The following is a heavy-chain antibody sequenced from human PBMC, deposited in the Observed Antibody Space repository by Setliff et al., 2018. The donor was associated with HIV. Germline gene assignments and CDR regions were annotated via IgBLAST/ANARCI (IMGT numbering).Heavy chain of an antibody. V-gene: IGHV4-34*01. J-gene: IGHJ4*02. D-gene: IGHD5-12*01. Sequence: KPSETLSLTCAVYGGSFSGYYWSWIRQPPGKGLEWIGEINHSGSTNYNPSLKSRVTISVDTSKNQFSLKLSSVTAADTAVYYCARQRPGGGYGYWGQGTLVTVSS. CDR2: INHSGST. CDR1: GGSFSGYY. CDR3: ARQRPGGGYGY.